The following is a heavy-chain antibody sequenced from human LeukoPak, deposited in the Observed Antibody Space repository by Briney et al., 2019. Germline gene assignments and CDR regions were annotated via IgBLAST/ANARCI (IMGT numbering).Heavy chain of an antibody. CDR3: AAEKRIYCSGGDCYPDAFDI. J-gene: IGHJ3*02. D-gene: IGHD2-15*01. V-gene: IGHV1-58*01. CDR1: GISFMSSA. CDR2: IVVGSGVT. Sequence: GPSVKVSCKASGISFMSSAVQWVRQARGQRLEWIGWIVVGSGVTNYAQQFLERVTITRDSSTSTVFMELSSLRSEDTALYYCAAEKRIYCSGGDCYPDAFDIWGQGTMVTVSS.